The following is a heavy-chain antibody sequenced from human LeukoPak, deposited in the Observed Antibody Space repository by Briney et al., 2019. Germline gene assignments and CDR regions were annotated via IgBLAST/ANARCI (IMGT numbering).Heavy chain of an antibody. CDR2: ISSSGGST. CDR3: ASGIPPSDY. D-gene: IGHD2-15*01. Sequence: GRSLRLSCAASGFTFSSYAMSWVRQPPGEGLEWVSSISSSGGSTYYAESVKGRFTNYRDNSKNTLYLQMNSLRAEDTAVYYCASGIPPSDYWGQGTLVTVSS. V-gene: IGHV3-23*01. CDR1: GFTFSSYA. J-gene: IGHJ4*02.